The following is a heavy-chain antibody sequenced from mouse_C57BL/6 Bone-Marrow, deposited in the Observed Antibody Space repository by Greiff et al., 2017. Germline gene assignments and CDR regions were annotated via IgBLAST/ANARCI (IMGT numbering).Heavy chain of an antibody. CDR1: GYTFTSYW. V-gene: IGHV1-72*01. CDR3: ARRADLYYAMDY. CDR2: IDPYDGDT. J-gene: IGHJ4*01. Sequence: QVQLQQPGAELVKPGASVKLSCKASGYTFTSYWMHWVKQRPGRGLEWIGRIDPYDGDTKYNEKFKGKATLTVDKSSSTAYMQLSSLTSEDSAVYYCARRADLYYAMDYWGQGTSVTVSS. D-gene: IGHD3-3*01.